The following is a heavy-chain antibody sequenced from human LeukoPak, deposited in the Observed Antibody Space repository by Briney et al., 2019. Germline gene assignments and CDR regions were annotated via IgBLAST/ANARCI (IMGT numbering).Heavy chain of an antibody. J-gene: IGHJ4*02. CDR3: AKDGSALMDFWSGYYTIDYFDY. D-gene: IGHD3-3*01. V-gene: IGHV3-23*01. CDR1: GFTFSSYA. CDR2: ISGSGGST. Sequence: PGGSLRLSCAASGFTFSSYAMSWVRQAPGKGLEWVSAISGSGGSTYYADSVKGRFTISRDNSKNTLYLQMNSLRAEDTAVYYCAKDGSALMDFWSGYYTIDYFDYWGQGTLVTVSS.